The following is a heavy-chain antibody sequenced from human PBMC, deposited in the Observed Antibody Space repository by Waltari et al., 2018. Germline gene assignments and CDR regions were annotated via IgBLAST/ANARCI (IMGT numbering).Heavy chain of an antibody. Sequence: QVQLVQSGAEVKKPGASVKVSCKASGYTFTGYYMHWVRQAPGQGLEWMGWINPNSGGTNYAQKFQGRGTMTRDTSISTAYMELSRLRSDDTAVYYCARGRITMIVVVIEDAFDIWGQGTMVTVSS. CDR2: INPNSGGT. V-gene: IGHV1-2*02. CDR3: ARGRITMIVVVIEDAFDI. D-gene: IGHD3-22*01. CDR1: GYTFTGYY. J-gene: IGHJ3*02.